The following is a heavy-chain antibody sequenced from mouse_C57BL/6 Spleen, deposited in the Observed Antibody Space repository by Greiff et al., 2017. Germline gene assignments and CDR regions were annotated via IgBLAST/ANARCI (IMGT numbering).Heavy chain of an antibody. CDR1: GYSITSGYY. CDR2: ISYDGSN. V-gene: IGHV3-6*01. CDR3: ARGAYYSNTWFAY. J-gene: IGHJ3*01. Sequence: EVKLQESGPGLVKPSQSLSLTCSVTGYSITSGYYWNWIRQFPGNKLEWMGYISYDGSNNYNPSLKNRISITRDTSKNQFFLKLNSVTTEDTATYYCARGAYYSNTWFAYWGQGTLVTVSA. D-gene: IGHD2-5*01.